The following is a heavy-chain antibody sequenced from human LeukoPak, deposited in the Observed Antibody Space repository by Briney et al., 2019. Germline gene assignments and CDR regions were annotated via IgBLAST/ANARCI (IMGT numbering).Heavy chain of an antibody. CDR1: GFTFTSSA. J-gene: IGHJ4*02. CDR2: IVVGSGNT. V-gene: IGHV1-58*02. Sequence: ASVKVSCKASGFTFTSSAMQWVRQARGQRLEWIGWIVVGSGNTNYAQKFQERVTITRDMSTSTAYMELSSLRSEDTAVYYCARYQRGGYDFDFWGQGTLVTVSS. D-gene: IGHD5-12*01. CDR3: ARYQRGGYDFDF.